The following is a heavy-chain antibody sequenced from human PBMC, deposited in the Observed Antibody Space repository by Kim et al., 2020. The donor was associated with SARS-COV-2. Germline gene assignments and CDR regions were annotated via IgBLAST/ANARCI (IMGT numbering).Heavy chain of an antibody. CDR3: LMFTVAWQGSGSPVGD. V-gene: IGHV1-18*03. D-gene: IGHD2-21*01. J-gene: IGHJ1*01. CDR2: ISTYTGDT. Sequence: ASVKVSCKASGYTFSSYGISWVRQAPGQGLEWVGWISTYTGDTNYAQNFQDRVTMTTVASTRTAYMELRSLRCSDVAVHVVLMFTVAWQGSGSPVGDWGQ. CDR1: GYTFSSYG.